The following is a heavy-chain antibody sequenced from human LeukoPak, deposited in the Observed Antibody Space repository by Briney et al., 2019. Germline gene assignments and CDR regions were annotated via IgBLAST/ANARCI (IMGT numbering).Heavy chain of an antibody. CDR3: ARKDDYRYYFDC. Sequence: PGGSLRLSCAASGFTFSSYGMHWVRQAPGKGLEWVAVISYDGSNKYYADSVKGRFTISRDNSKNTLYLQMNSLRAEDTAVYYCARKDDYRYYFDCWGQGTLVTVSS. CDR1: GFTFSSYG. CDR2: ISYDGSNK. D-gene: IGHD4-11*01. J-gene: IGHJ4*02. V-gene: IGHV3-30*03.